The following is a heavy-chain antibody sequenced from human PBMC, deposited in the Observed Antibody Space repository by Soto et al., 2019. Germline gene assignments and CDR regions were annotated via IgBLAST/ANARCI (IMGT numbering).Heavy chain of an antibody. Sequence: PSETLSLTCTVSGGSISSYYWSWIRQPPGKGLEWIGYIYYSGSTNYNPSLKSRVTISVDTSKNQFSLKLSSVTAADTAVYYCARGKYQLLRNYYYGMDVWGQGSTVTGSS. D-gene: IGHD2-2*01. CDR3: ARGKYQLLRNYYYGMDV. CDR2: IYYSGST. V-gene: IGHV4-59*01. J-gene: IGHJ6*02. CDR1: GGSISSYY.